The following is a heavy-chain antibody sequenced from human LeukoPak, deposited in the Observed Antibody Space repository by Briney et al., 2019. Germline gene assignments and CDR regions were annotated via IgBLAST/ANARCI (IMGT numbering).Heavy chain of an antibody. V-gene: IGHV3-7*01. CDR1: GFTFGDYA. D-gene: IGHD4-17*01. CDR3: ARDPYQNAYGAFDI. J-gene: IGHJ3*02. CDR2: IKEDGSEQ. Sequence: GGSLRLSCTASGFTFGDYAMSWVRQAPGKGLEWVANIKEDGSEQVYVDSVKGRFTISRDNADNSLYLQMNSLRVEDTAVYFCARDPYQNAYGAFDIWGQGTMVTVSS.